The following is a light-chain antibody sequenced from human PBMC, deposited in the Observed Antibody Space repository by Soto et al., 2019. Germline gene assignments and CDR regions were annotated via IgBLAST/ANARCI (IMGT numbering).Light chain of an antibody. CDR3: QSHDSSLSGYV. J-gene: IGLJ3*02. CDR2: GDI. Sequence: SVLTQPPSVSGAPGQRVTISCTGSSSNIGAGYDVHWYQQFPGTAPKLLIYGDINRPSGVPDRFSGSRSGSSASLAITGLLPEDEADYYCQSHDSSLSGYVFGGGTKLTVL. V-gene: IGLV1-40*01. CDR1: SSNIGAGYD.